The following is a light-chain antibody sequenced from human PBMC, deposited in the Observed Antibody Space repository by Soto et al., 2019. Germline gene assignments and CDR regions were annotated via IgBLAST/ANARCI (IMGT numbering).Light chain of an antibody. CDR3: SSYTSSSHV. CDR2: DVS. V-gene: IGLV2-14*01. CDR1: SSDVGGYNY. J-gene: IGLJ1*01. Sequence: QSALTQPASVSGSPGQSITISCTGTSSDVGGYNYVSWYQQHPGKAPKLLIYDVSNRPSWVSNRFSGSKSGNTASLTISGLQAEDEADYYCSSYTSSSHVFGTGTKLTVL.